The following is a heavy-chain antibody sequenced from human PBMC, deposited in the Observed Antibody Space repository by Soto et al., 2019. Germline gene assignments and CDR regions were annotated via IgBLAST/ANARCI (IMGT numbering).Heavy chain of an antibody. D-gene: IGHD5-12*01. CDR2: ISYSGVST. CDR3: ARTRGYSDYDLAY. Sequence: EVQLLESGGGLVQPGGSLRLSCAASGFTFSSYAMTWVRQAPGKRLEWVSAISYSGVSTYYADSVKGRLTISRDSSENSVSLQMISLRVDDTAVYYCARTRGYSDYDLAYWGQGTLVTVSS. CDR1: GFTFSSYA. V-gene: IGHV3-23*01. J-gene: IGHJ4*02.